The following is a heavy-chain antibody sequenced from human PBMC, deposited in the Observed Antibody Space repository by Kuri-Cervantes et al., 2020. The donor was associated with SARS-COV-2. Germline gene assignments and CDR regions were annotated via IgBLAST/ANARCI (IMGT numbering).Heavy chain of an antibody. Sequence: ESLKISCTVSGGSISSYYWSWIRQPPGKGLEWIGYIYYSGSTNYNPSLKSRVTISVDTSKNQFSLKLSSVTAADTAVYYCARLFRGDFDYWGQRTLVTVSS. V-gene: IGHV4-59*01. J-gene: IGHJ4*02. CDR2: IYYSGST. D-gene: IGHD3-16*01. CDR1: GGSISSYY. CDR3: ARLFRGDFDY.